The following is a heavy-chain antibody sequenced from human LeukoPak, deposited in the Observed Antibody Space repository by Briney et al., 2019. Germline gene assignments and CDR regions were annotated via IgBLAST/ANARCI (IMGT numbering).Heavy chain of an antibody. Sequence: PSETLSLTCTVSGGSISSYYWSWIRQPPGKGLEWIGYIYYSGSTNYNPSLKSRVTISVDTSKNQFSLKLSPVTAADTAVYYCARHPSYYDRIDYWGQGTLVTVSS. CDR2: IYYSGST. CDR3: ARHPSYYDRIDY. CDR1: GGSISSYY. V-gene: IGHV4-59*08. D-gene: IGHD3-22*01. J-gene: IGHJ4*02.